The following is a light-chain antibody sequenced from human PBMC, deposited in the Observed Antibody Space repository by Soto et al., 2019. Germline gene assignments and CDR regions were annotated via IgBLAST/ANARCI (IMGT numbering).Light chain of an antibody. CDR1: QYVSGH. Sequence: EILLTQSPVNLSVAPGERVTLSCRASQYVSGHFAWYQQRPGQAPTLLIFGASSRATGIPDRFSGSGSGTDFTLTINRLEPEDFAVYYCQLYGISPHFGQGTRLEIK. J-gene: IGKJ5*01. V-gene: IGKV3-20*01. CDR2: GAS. CDR3: QLYGISPH.